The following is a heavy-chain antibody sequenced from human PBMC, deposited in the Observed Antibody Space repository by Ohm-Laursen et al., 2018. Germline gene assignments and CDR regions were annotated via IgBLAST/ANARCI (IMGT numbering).Heavy chain of an antibody. CDR3: ARDSSRRAREGGMDV. CDR2: ISETGSHI. D-gene: IGHD6-6*01. V-gene: IGHV3-21*01. Sequence: SLRLSCAASGFTLSSYDMNWVRQAPGKGLEWISYISETGSHIHDADSMRGRFTVARDNAKNLLYLQLNSLRVEDTAVYYCARDSSRRAREGGMDVWGQGTMVTVSS. J-gene: IGHJ6*02. CDR1: GFTLSSYD.